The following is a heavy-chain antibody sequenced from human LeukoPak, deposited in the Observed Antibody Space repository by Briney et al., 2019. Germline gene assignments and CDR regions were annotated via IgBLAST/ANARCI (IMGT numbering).Heavy chain of an antibody. D-gene: IGHD5-18*01. CDR1: GGSISSYY. V-gene: IGHV4-59*01. Sequence: SETLSLTCTVSGGSISSYYWIWIRQPSGKGLEWNGYIYYSGSTNYNPSLKSRVTISVDTSKNQFSLKLSSVTAADTAVYYCARTDTAMEPYYFDYWGQGTLVTVSS. CDR3: ARTDTAMEPYYFDY. J-gene: IGHJ4*02. CDR2: IYYSGST.